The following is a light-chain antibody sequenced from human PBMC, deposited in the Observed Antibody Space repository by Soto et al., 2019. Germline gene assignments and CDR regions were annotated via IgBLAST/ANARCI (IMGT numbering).Light chain of an antibody. CDR1: QGISSY. J-gene: IGKJ5*01. CDR2: AAS. CDR3: QQFNSYLIT. V-gene: IGKV1-9*01. Sequence: DIQLTQSPSFLSASVGDRVTITCRASQGISSYLAWYQQKPGKAPKLLIYAASTLQSGVPSRFSGSGSGTEFTLTISSLQPEDFATYYGQQFNSYLITFGQGTRLEIK.